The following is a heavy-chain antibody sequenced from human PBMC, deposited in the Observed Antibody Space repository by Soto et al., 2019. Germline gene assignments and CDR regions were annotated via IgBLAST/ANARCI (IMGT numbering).Heavy chain of an antibody. V-gene: IGHV4-31*03. CDR2: IYYSGST. Sequence: QVQLQESGPGLVKPSQTLSLTCTVSGGSISSGGYYWSWIRQHPGKGLEWIGYIYYSGSTYYNPSLKSRVTISVDTSKKQFSLKLSSVTAADTAVYYCAREGTGDGSGVNWFDPWGQGTLVTVSS. CDR1: GGSISSGGYY. CDR3: AREGTGDGSGVNWFDP. J-gene: IGHJ5*02. D-gene: IGHD3-10*01.